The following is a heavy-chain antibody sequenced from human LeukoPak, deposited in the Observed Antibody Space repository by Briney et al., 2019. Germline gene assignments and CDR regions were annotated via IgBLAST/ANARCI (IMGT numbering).Heavy chain of an antibody. CDR2: IYYSGST. D-gene: IGHD6-19*01. CDR1: GGSISSGGYY. V-gene: IGHV4-39*01. J-gene: IGHJ4*02. Sequence: PSETLSLTCTVSGGSISSGGYYWGWIRQPPGKGLEWIGSIYYSGSTYYNPSLKSRVTISVDTSKNQFSLKLSSVTAADTAVYYCARVIAVAGYTVPHWGQGTLVTVSS. CDR3: ARVIAVAGYTVPH.